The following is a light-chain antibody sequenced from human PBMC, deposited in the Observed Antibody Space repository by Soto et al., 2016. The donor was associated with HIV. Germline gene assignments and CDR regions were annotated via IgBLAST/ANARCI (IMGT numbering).Light chain of an antibody. CDR1: SLVKTY. J-gene: IGLJ1*01. V-gene: IGLV3-1*01. CDR2: QNN. Sequence: SFELTQPPSVSVSPGQTASITCSGDSLVKTYISWYQQKPGQSPLLVIYQNNMRPSGIPDRISGSNSGNLATLTISGTQTSDEADYYCQAWDGSTYVFGSGTKVTVL. CDR3: QAWDGSTYV.